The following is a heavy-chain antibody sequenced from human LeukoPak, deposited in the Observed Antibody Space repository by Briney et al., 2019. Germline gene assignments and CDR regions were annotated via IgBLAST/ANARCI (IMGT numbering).Heavy chain of an antibody. CDR1: GFTFSSYA. J-gene: IGHJ4*02. Sequence: GGSLRLSCAASGFTFSSYAMHWVRQAPGKGLEWVAVISYDGSNKYYADSVKGRFTISRDNSKNTLYLQMNSLRAEDTAVYYCARALRGYCSSTSCYVSDYWGQGTLVTVSS. CDR3: ARALRGYCSSTSCYVSDY. D-gene: IGHD2-2*01. CDR2: ISYDGSNK. V-gene: IGHV3-30-3*01.